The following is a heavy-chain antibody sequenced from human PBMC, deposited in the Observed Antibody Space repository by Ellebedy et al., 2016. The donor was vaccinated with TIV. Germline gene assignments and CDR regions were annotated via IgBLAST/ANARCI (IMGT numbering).Heavy chain of an antibody. CDR3: ARDLGYCTNGVCYSFDP. D-gene: IGHD2-8*01. CDR1: GGSISSYY. Sequence: SETLSLXCAVSGGSISSYYWSWIRQPPGKGLEWIGYIYYSGSTNYNPSLKSRVTISVDTSKNQFSLKLSSVTAADTAVYYCARDLGYCTNGVCYSFDPWGQGTLVTVSS. J-gene: IGHJ5*02. V-gene: IGHV4-59*01. CDR2: IYYSGST.